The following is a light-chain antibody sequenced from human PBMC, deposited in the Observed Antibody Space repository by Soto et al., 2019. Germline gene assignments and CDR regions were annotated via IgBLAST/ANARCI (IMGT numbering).Light chain of an antibody. J-gene: IGKJ5*01. V-gene: IGKV3-15*01. CDR3: QQYNNLPLIT. CDR2: GAS. CDR1: QSVSSN. Sequence: IGITHSPATLSVSQRERATLSCRASQSVSSNLAWYQQKPGQAPRLLIYGASTRATGIPARFSGSGSGTEFTLTISSLQSEDFAVYYCQQYNNLPLITFCQVGRLEIK.